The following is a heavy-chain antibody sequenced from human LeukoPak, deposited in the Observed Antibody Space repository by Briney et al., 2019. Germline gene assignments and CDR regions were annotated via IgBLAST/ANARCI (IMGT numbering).Heavy chain of an antibody. Sequence: GGSLRLSCAASGFTFNTYAMSWVRQAPGKGLEWVSTISGSGGSTYYADSVKGRFTISRDNSKNTLYLQMNSLRAEDTAVYYCAKYTAYSTGWPSYWGQGTLVTVS. CDR2: ISGSGGST. CDR1: GFTFNTYA. CDR3: AKYTAYSTGWPSY. D-gene: IGHD6-19*01. V-gene: IGHV3-23*01. J-gene: IGHJ4*02.